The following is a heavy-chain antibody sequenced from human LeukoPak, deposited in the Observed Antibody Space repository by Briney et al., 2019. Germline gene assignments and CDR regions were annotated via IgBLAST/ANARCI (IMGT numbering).Heavy chain of an antibody. Sequence: ASVKVSCKASGYTFTIYGMSWVRQAPGQRLEWMGWISGFTGATNYAQKFQGRLSMTIDTSTNTTYMDLRTVTSDDTAIYYCARALPGTATAHNWFDPWGQGTLVTVSS. CDR2: ISGFTGAT. D-gene: IGHD1-26*01. J-gene: IGHJ5*02. V-gene: IGHV1-18*01. CDR1: GYTFTIYG. CDR3: ARALPGTATAHNWFDP.